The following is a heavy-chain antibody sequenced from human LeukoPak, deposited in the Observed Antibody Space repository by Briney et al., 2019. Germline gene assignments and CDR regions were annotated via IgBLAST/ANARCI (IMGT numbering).Heavy chain of an antibody. J-gene: IGHJ4*02. D-gene: IGHD4-23*01. CDR1: GGSFSGYY. Sequence: PSETLSLTCAVYGGSFSGYYWSWIRPPPGKGLEWIGEINHSGSTNYNPSLKSRVTISVDTSKNQFSLKLSSVTAADTAVYYCARGSDYGGNRNRTCDYWGQGTLVTVSS. CDR2: INHSGST. V-gene: IGHV4-34*01. CDR3: ARGSDYGGNRNRTCDY.